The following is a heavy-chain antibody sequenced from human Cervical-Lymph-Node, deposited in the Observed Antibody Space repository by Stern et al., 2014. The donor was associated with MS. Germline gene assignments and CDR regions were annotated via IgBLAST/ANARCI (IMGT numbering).Heavy chain of an antibody. Sequence: DQLVESGGAVVQPGRSLRLSCAASGFTFSSYGMHWVRQAPGKGLEWVTVISYDGNHKYYAASVKGRFTISRDNSKNTLHLQMNSVTPDDTAIYYCVRDYEDTSMLFDHWGQGTLVTVSS. CDR3: VRDYEDTSMLFDH. V-gene: IGHV3-30*03. D-gene: IGHD2-8*01. CDR1: GFTFSSYG. J-gene: IGHJ4*02. CDR2: ISYDGNHK.